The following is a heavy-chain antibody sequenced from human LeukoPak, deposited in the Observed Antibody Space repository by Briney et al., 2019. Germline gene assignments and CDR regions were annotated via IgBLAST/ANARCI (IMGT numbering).Heavy chain of an antibody. Sequence: SVKVSCKASGGTFSSYAISWVRQAPGQGLEWMGRIIPIFGTANYAQKFQGRVTITTDESTSTAYMELSSLRSEDTAVYYCASGEAVAGTRVLDYWGQGTLVTVSS. D-gene: IGHD6-19*01. CDR2: IIPIFGTA. J-gene: IGHJ4*02. CDR3: ASGEAVAGTRVLDY. CDR1: GGTFSSYA. V-gene: IGHV1-69*05.